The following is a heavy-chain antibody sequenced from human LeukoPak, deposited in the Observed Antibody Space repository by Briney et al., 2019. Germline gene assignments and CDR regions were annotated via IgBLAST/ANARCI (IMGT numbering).Heavy chain of an antibody. CDR3: AKEGGGGEIDY. CDR2: ISWDGGGT. Sequence: PGGSLRLSCAASGFTFDAYSMHWVRHAPGKGLEWVSLISWDGGGTYYAASVKGRFTISRDNSKNSLYLQMSSLRIEDTVFYYCAKEGGGGEIDYWGQGTLVTVSS. V-gene: IGHV3-43*01. CDR1: GFTFDAYS. D-gene: IGHD2-15*01. J-gene: IGHJ4*02.